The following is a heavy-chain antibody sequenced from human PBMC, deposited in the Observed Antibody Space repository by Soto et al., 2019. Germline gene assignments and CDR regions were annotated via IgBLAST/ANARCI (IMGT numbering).Heavy chain of an antibody. CDR2: IYHSGST. D-gene: IGHD3-22*01. J-gene: IGHJ4*02. CDR3: AKIGIPDYYDRSGFAY. CDR1: GGSISSGGYS. Sequence: SETLSLTCAVSGGSISSGGYSWSWIRQPPGKGLEWIGYIYHSGSTYYNPSLKSRVTISVDRSKNQFSLKLSSVTAADTAVYYCAKIGIPDYYDRSGFAYWGQGTLVTVSS. V-gene: IGHV4-30-2*01.